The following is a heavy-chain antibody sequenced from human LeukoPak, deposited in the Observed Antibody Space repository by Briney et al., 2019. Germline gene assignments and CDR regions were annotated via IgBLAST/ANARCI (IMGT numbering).Heavy chain of an antibody. Sequence: GECLRLSCAVYGLTLSSYIMNWVRQAPGRVLGWDSCISSISSHIYYADTVKGRFTISRDNAKISLYLQMDSLRAEDTAVYYCARGGPGYSYGYWGQGTLVTVTS. J-gene: IGHJ4*02. V-gene: IGHV3-21*01. D-gene: IGHD5-18*01. CDR3: ARGGPGYSYGY. CDR1: GLTLSSYI. CDR2: ISSISSHI.